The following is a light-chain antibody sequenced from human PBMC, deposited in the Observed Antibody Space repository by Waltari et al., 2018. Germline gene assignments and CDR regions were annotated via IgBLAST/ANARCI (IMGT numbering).Light chain of an antibody. CDR2: WAS. J-gene: IGKJ2*01. CDR3: QQYYGPPYN. Sequence: DIMMTQSPDVLAVSLGERASIKCKSSHSVLDYFNNKDSLAWYQQKAVQPPRLLIHWASTRETGVPDRFSGSGSGTDFTLTISSLQAEDAALYYCQQYYGPPYNFGQGTRLEIK. V-gene: IGKV4-1*01. CDR1: HSVLDYFNNKDS.